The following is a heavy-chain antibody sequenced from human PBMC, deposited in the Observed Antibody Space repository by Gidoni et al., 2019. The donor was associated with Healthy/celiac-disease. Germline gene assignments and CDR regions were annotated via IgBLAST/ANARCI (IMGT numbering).Heavy chain of an antibody. D-gene: IGHD6-6*01. CDR3: AKDLIAARPGGFDY. J-gene: IGHJ4*02. CDR1: GFTFSRYA. CDR2: ISGSGGST. V-gene: IGHV3-23*01. Sequence: EVQLLESGGGLVQPGGSLRLSCAASGFTFSRYAMSWVRQAPGKGRGWVSAISGSGGSTYYADSVKGRFTISRDNSKNTRYLQMNSLRAEDTAVYYCAKDLIAARPGGFDYWGQGTLVTVSS.